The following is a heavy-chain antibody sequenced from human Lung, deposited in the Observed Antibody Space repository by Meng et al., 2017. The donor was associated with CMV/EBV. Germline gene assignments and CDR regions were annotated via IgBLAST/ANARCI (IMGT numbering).Heavy chain of an antibody. V-gene: IGHV3-7*03. CDR3: ARGRGQQPVEYFFDY. J-gene: IGHJ4*02. D-gene: IGHD6-13*01. Sequence: GEXXKISCAASGFTFSSYWMSWVRQAPGKGLEWVANIKQDGSEIYFVESVKGRFTITRDNAKNTQYLQMNRLRAEDTAVYYCARGRGQQPVEYFFDYWGQGTLVTVSS. CDR2: IKQDGSEI. CDR1: GFTFSSYW.